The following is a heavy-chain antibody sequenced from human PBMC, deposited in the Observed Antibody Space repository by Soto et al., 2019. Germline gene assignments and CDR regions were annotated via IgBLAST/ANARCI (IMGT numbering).Heavy chain of an antibody. J-gene: IGHJ4*02. CDR2: IYSGGDT. CDR1: GFSVSSNY. D-gene: IGHD3-22*01. V-gene: IGHV3-53*02. CDR3: ARDPFSQYSHDTSGFQR. Sequence: EVQLVETGGALIRPGGSLRLSCSASGFSVSSNYMNWVRQAPGKGLEWVSVIYSGGDTHYTDSVKGRFTVSTDKSENTVFLQMRSLRAEDTGIYYCARDPFSQYSHDTSGFQRWGLGTLVTVSS.